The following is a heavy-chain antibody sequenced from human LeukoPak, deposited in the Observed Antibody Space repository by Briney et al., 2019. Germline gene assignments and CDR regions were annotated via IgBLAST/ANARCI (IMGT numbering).Heavy chain of an antibody. Sequence: GGSLRLSCAASGFTFSSYWMSWVRQAPGKGLEWVANIKQDGSEKYYVDSVKGRFTISRDNAKNTLYLQMNSLRAEDTAIYYCARVQVLGTYDWFDPWGQGTLVTVSS. V-gene: IGHV3-7*02. CDR1: GFTFSSYW. J-gene: IGHJ5*02. CDR2: IKQDGSEK. D-gene: IGHD4/OR15-4a*01. CDR3: ARVQVLGTYDWFDP.